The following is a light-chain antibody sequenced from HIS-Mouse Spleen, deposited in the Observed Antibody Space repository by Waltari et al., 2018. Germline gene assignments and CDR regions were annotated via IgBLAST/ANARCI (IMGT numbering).Light chain of an antibody. V-gene: IGKV1-9*01. CDR3: QQLNSYPPT. Sequence: DIQLTQSPSFRSASVGGRVTITCRASQGISSYLACYQQKPGKAPKPLIYAASTLQSGVPSRFSGSGSGTEFTLTISSLQPEDFATYYCQQLNSYPPTFGQGTKVEIK. CDR2: AAS. CDR1: QGISSY. J-gene: IGKJ1*01.